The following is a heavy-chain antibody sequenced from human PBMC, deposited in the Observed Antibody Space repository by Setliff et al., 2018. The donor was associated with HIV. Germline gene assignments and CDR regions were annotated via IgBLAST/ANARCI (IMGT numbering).Heavy chain of an antibody. CDR1: GASISSVGYY. CDR3: ARERSALLWKNWFDP. D-gene: IGHD3-10*01. V-gene: IGHV4-31*03. CDR2: IYYSGST. J-gene: IGHJ5*02. Sequence: PSETLSLTCTVSGASISSVGYYWSWIRQHPGKGLEWIGYIYYSGSTYYNPSLKSRVTISVDTSKNQFSLKLSSVTAADTAVYYCARERSALLWKNWFDPWGQGTLVTVSS.